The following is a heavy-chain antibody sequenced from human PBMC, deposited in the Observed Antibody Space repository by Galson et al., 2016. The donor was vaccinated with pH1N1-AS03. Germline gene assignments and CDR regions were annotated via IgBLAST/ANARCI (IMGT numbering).Heavy chain of an antibody. D-gene: IGHD6-19*01. CDR3: ATSCRKNVNYFDNSGS. Sequence: SVKVSCKASGYTFTNYDINWVRQATGQGLEWMGWMNPGSGGAGYAQSFKGRVAMTRNTAITTAYMELSGLTPEDTATYYCATSCRKNVNYFDNSGSWGQGTLVSVSS. V-gene: IGHV1-8*02. CDR2: MNPGSGGA. J-gene: IGHJ5*02. CDR1: GYTFTNYD.